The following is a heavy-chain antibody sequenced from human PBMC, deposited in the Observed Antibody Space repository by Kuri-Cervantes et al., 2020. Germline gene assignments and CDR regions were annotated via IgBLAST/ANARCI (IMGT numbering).Heavy chain of an antibody. CDR1: GFTVSSNY. D-gene: IGHD6-13*01. Sequence: GGSLRLSCAAPGFTVSSNYMSWVRQAPGKGLEWVSVIYSGGSTYYADSVKGRFTISRDNSKNTLYLQMYSLRAEDTAVYYCATLPQHLETDYWGQGTLVTVSS. J-gene: IGHJ4*02. CDR2: IYSGGST. CDR3: ATLPQHLETDY. V-gene: IGHV3-53*01.